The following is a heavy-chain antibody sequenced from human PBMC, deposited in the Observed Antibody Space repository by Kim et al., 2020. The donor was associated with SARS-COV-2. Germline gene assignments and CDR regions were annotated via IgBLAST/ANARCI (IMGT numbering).Heavy chain of an antibody. D-gene: IGHD6-19*01. Sequence: VKGRFTIYIDKSKNTLYLQMNSLRAEDTAVYYCAKPGSIAVASTGDGMDVWGQGTTVTVSS. CDR3: AKPGSIAVASTGDGMDV. V-gene: IGHV3-30*02. J-gene: IGHJ6*02.